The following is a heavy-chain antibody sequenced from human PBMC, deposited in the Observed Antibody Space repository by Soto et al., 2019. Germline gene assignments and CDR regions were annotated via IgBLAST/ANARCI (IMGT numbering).Heavy chain of an antibody. CDR1: GYTFTSYG. Sequence: QVQLVQSGAEVKKPGASVKVSCKASGYTFTSYGISWVRQAPGQGLEWMGWISAYNGNTNYAQKLQDRVTMTTDTSTSTAYMELRSLRSDDTAVYYCARATLLGYCSGGSCYSDYYYGMDVWGQGTTVTVSS. D-gene: IGHD2-15*01. V-gene: IGHV1-18*01. J-gene: IGHJ6*02. CDR2: ISAYNGNT. CDR3: ARATLLGYCSGGSCYSDYYYGMDV.